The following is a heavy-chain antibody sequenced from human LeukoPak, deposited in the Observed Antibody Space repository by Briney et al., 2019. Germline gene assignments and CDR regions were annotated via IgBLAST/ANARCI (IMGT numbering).Heavy chain of an antibody. J-gene: IGHJ4*02. CDR2: ISGSGGST. D-gene: IGHD5-18*01. CDR3: AREGEPQLWSYYFDY. Sequence: GGSLRLSCAASGFTFSSYAMSWVRQAPGKGLEWVSAISGSGGSTYYADSVKGRFTISRDNSKNTLYLQMNTLRAEDTAVYYCAREGEPQLWSYYFDYWGQGTLVTVSS. V-gene: IGHV3-23*01. CDR1: GFTFSSYA.